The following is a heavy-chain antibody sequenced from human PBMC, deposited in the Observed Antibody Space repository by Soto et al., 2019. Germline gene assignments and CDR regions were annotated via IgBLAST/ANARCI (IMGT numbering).Heavy chain of an antibody. CDR2: ISSSSSTI. D-gene: IGHD4-17*01. J-gene: IGHJ6*02. Sequence: EVQLVESGGGLVQPGGSLRLSCAASGFTFSSYSMNWVRQAPGKGLEWVSYISSSSSTIYYADSVKGRFTISRDNAKNSLYLQMNSLRDEDTAVYYGARESYGDHLYYYYYGMDVWGQGTTVTVSS. V-gene: IGHV3-48*02. CDR3: ARESYGDHLYYYYYGMDV. CDR1: GFTFSSYS.